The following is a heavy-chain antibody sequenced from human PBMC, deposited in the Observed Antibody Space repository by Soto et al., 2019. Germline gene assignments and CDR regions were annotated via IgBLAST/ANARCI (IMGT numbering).Heavy chain of an antibody. J-gene: IGHJ4*02. CDR1: GFTFTNYW. CDR2: IKQDGSDK. V-gene: IGHV3-7*03. D-gene: IGHD1-1*01. Sequence: EVQLVESGGDLVQPGGSLRLSCVASGFTFTNYWMTWVRQVPGKGLEWVANIKQDGSDKQYVDSVQGRFSISRDNAKNSAYLKMNSLRVEDTAVYYCITTTRDTRFDYWGQGTLVTVSS. CDR3: ITTTRDTRFDY.